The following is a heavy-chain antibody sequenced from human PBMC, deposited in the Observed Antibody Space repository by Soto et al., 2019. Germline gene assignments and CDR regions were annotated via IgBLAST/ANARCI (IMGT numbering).Heavy chain of an antibody. CDR1: GFSFRSYP. V-gene: IGHV3-30-3*01. CDR2: ISYDGANK. Sequence: QVQLVESGGGVVQPGRSLRLSCAASGFSFRSYPMHWVRQAPGKGLEWVADISYDGANKFYADSVKGRFTISRDDSGYTLYLQMNSLRVEDTARYYCARDATYSGDYTREFDLRGQGTLGTVSS. J-gene: IGHJ4*02. D-gene: IGHD3-3*01. CDR3: ARDATYSGDYTREFDL.